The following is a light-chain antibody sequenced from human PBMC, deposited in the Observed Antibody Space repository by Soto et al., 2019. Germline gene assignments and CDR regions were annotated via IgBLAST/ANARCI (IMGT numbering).Light chain of an antibody. V-gene: IGLV1-36*01. J-gene: IGLJ3*02. CDR2: YDD. CDR1: SSNIGNNA. Sequence: QSVLTQPPSVSEAPRPRVTISCSGSSSNIGNNAVNWYQQLPGKAPKLLIYYDDLLPSGVSDRFSGSKSGTSASLAISGLQSEDEADYYCAAWDDSLNGVVFGGGTKVTVL. CDR3: AAWDDSLNGVV.